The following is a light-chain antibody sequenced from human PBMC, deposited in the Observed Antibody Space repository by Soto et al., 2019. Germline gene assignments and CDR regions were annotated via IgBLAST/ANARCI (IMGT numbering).Light chain of an antibody. Sequence: IVMTQSPATLSVSPWERATLSCRASQSVGSNLAWYQQKPGQTPRLLMYGASTRATGIPARFSASGSGTDFTLTISSLQSEDFAVYYCQQYNDWILTFGQGTKVDI. CDR2: GAS. CDR3: QQYNDWILT. CDR1: QSVGSN. J-gene: IGKJ1*01. V-gene: IGKV3-15*01.